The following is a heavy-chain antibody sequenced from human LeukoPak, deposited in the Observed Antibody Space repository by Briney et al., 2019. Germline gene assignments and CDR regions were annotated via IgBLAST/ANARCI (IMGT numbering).Heavy chain of an antibody. J-gene: IGHJ4*02. Sequence: SETLSLTCTVSGGSISSYYWSWIRQPPGKGLEWIGYIYHSGSTYYNPSLKSRVTISVDTSKNQFSLKLSSVTAADTAVYYCARAATVATYRELDYWGQGTLVTVSS. CDR2: IYHSGST. CDR3: ARAATVATYRELDY. CDR1: GGSISSYY. V-gene: IGHV4-59*12. D-gene: IGHD4-11*01.